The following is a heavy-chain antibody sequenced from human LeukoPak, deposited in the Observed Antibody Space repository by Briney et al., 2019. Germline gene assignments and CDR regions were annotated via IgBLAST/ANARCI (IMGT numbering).Heavy chain of an antibody. D-gene: IGHD6-13*01. J-gene: IGHJ5*02. CDR1: GYTFTSYD. Sequence: ASVKVSCKASGYTFTSYDINWVRQATGQGLEWMVWMNPNSGNTGYAQKFQGRVAMTRNTSISTAYMELSSLRSEDTAVYYCASQGYSSSGTNGGQNWFDPWGQGTLVTVSS. CDR2: MNPNSGNT. CDR3: ASQGYSSSGTNGGQNWFDP. V-gene: IGHV1-8*01.